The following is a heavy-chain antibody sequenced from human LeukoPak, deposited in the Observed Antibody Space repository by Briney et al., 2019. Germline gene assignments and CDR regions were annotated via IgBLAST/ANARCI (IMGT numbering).Heavy chain of an antibody. CDR1: GYSISSGYY. CDR2: IYHSGGT. D-gene: IGHD4-17*01. J-gene: IGHJ6*03. V-gene: IGHV4-38-2*02. Sequence: SETLSLTCTVSGYSISSGYYWGWIRQPPGKGLEWIGSIYHSGGTYYNPSLKSRVTISVDTSKNQFSLKLSSVTAADTAVYYCARDSNGDYVDYYYYYMDVWGKGTTVTVSS. CDR3: ARDSNGDYVDYYYYYMDV.